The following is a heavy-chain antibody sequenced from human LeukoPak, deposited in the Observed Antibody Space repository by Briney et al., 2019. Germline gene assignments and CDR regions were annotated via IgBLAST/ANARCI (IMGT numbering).Heavy chain of an antibody. CDR1: GFTFSSYS. J-gene: IGHJ4*02. CDR2: ISSSSSYI. CDR3: AGGGVGATHY. D-gene: IGHD1-26*01. Sequence: PGGSLRLSCAASGFTFSSYSMNWVRQAPGEGLEWVSSISSSSSYIYYADSVKGRFTISRDNAKNSLYLQMNSLRAEDTAVYYCAGGGVGATHYWGQGTLVTVSS. V-gene: IGHV3-21*01.